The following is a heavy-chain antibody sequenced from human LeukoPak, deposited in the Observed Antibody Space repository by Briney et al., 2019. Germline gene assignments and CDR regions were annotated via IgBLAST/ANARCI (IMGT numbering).Heavy chain of an antibody. V-gene: IGHV3-33*01. D-gene: IGHD3-9*01. CDR1: GFTFSSYG. Sequence: GGSLRLSCAASGFTFSSYGMHWVRQAPGKGLEWVAVIWYDGSNKYYADSVKGRFTISRDNSKNTLYLQMNSLRAEDTAVYYCARDQYYDILTGYPLGGYGMDVWGQGTTVTVSS. J-gene: IGHJ6*02. CDR2: IWYDGSNK. CDR3: ARDQYYDILTGYPLGGYGMDV.